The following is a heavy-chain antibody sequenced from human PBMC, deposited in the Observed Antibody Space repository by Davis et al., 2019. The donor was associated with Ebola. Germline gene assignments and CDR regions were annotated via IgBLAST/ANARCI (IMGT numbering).Heavy chain of an antibody. Sequence: PSETLSLTCTVSGGSLNSTSSYWGWIRQPPGKGLEWIGSLYYSGSTYNNPSLKSRVTMSVDTSKNQFSLKLSSMTAADTAVYYCARVHLTIFGLVILSRRDFYYFDYWGQGTLVTVSS. D-gene: IGHD3-3*01. J-gene: IGHJ4*02. CDR1: GGSLNSTSSY. V-gene: IGHV4-39*07. CDR3: ARVHLTIFGLVILSRRDFYYFDY. CDR2: LYYSGST.